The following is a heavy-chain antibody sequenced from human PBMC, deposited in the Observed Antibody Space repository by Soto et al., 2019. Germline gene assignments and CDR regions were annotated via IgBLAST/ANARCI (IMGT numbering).Heavy chain of an antibody. J-gene: IGHJ4*02. CDR2: IYYSGST. D-gene: IGHD7-27*01. CDR3: ARDYVTGDRFDY. V-gene: IGHV4-61*01. CDR1: GGSVSSGSYN. Sequence: SETLSLTCTVSGGSVSSGSYNWIRIRQPPGKGLEWIGYIYYSGSTHYNPSLKPCVAISIDTSKNQFSLKLSSVAAADTSVYYCARDYVTGDRFDYWGQGSLVTVSS.